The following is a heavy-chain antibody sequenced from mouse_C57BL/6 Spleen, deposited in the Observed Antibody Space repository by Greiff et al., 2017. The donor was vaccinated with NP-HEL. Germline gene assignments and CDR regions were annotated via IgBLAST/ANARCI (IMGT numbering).Heavy chain of an antibody. V-gene: IGHV5-4*01. CDR1: GFTFSSYA. CDR3: ARDGVGRGFAY. Sequence: EVMLVESGGGLVKPGGSLKLSCAASGFTFSSYAMSWVRQTPEKRLEWVATISDGGSYTYYPDNVKGRFTISRDNAKNNLYLQMSHLKSEDTAMYYCARDGVGRGFAYWGQGTLVTVSA. J-gene: IGHJ3*01. D-gene: IGHD1-1*02. CDR2: ISDGGSYT.